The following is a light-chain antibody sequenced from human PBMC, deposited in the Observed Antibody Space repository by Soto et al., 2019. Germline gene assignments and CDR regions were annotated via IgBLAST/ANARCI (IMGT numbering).Light chain of an antibody. CDR1: QSISSRY. J-gene: IGKJ2*01. CDR2: GAS. V-gene: IGKV3-20*01. Sequence: EIVLTQSPGTLSLSPGERATLSCRASQSISSRYLVWYQQKSGQSPRVLIYGASSRATGIPDRSSGSGSGTDFTLTISRLEPEDFAVYYCQQYGSSLPYTFGQGTKVEIK. CDR3: QQYGSSLPYT.